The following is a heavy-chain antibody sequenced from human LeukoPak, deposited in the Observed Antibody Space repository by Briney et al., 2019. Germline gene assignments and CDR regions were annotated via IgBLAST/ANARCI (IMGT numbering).Heavy chain of an antibody. Sequence: ASVRVSCKASGYTFTGYYMHWVRQAPGQGLEWMGWINPNTGDTHYAQKFQGRVTMTRDTSISTAFMELSRLTSDDTAVYYCARWNIVVVPSARDYYYYMDVWGKGTTVTISS. V-gene: IGHV1-2*02. CDR2: INPNTGDT. CDR3: ARWNIVVVPSARDYYYYMDV. CDR1: GYTFTGYY. J-gene: IGHJ6*03. D-gene: IGHD2-2*01.